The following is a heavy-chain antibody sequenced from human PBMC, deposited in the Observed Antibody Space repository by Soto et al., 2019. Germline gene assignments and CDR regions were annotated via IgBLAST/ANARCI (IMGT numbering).Heavy chain of an antibody. D-gene: IGHD6-13*01. CDR3: ARHRYSSSWPYYYYGMDV. CDR1: GYSFTSYW. Sequence: PGESLKISCKGSGYSFTSYWIGWVRQMPGKGLEWMGIVYPGDSDTRYSPSFQGQVTISADKSISTAYLQWSSLKASDTAMYYCARHRYSSSWPYYYYGMDVWGQGTTVTVS. CDR2: VYPGDSDT. J-gene: IGHJ6*02. V-gene: IGHV5-51*01.